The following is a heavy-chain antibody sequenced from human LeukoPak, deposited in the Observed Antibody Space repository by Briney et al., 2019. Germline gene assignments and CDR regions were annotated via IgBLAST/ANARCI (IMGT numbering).Heavy chain of an antibody. V-gene: IGHV3-53*01. J-gene: IGHJ4*02. D-gene: IGHD3-22*01. Sequence: GVSLRFSCAASGFTVSSNYMSWVRPAQGKGLEWGSVIYSGGSTYYADSVKGRFTISRDNSKNTLYLQMYSLRAEDTAVYYCARDRMYYYDSSGYGDWGQGTLVTVSS. CDR1: GFTVSSNY. CDR3: ARDRMYYYDSSGYGD. CDR2: IYSGGST.